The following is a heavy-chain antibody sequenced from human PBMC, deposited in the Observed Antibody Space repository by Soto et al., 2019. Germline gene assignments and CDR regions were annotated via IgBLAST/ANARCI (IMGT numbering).Heavy chain of an antibody. D-gene: IGHD6-13*01. CDR3: ARDKREIAAAGTSGFDY. CDR1: GYTFTSYY. J-gene: IGHJ4*02. V-gene: IGHV1-46*03. CDR2: INPSGGST. Sequence: ASVKVSCKASGYTFTSYYMHWVRQAPGQGLEWMGIINPSGGSTSYAQKFQGRVTMTRDTSTSTVYMELSSLRSGDTAVYYCARDKREIAAAGTSGFDYWGQGTLVTVSS.